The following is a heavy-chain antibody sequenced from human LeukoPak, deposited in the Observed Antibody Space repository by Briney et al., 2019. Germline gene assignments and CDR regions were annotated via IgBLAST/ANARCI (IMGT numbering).Heavy chain of an antibody. CDR3: ARAEVAAPEG. CDR1: RGTFSSYT. J-gene: IGHJ4*02. V-gene: IGHV1-69*02. Sequence: SVKVSCKASRGTFSSYTISWVRQAPGQGLEWKGRIIPILGIANYEQKFQGRVTITADKSTSTAYMELSSLRSEDTAVYYCARAEVAAPEGWGQGTLVTVSS. CDR2: IIPILGIA. D-gene: IGHD2-15*01.